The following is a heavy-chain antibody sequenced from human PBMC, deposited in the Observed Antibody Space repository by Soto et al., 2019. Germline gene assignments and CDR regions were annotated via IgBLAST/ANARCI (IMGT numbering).Heavy chain of an antibody. V-gene: IGHV4-34*01. CDR1: GGSFSVYY. Sequence: SETLSLTCAVYGGSFSVYYWSWIRHPPGKGLEWIGEINHSGSTNYNPSLKSRVTIPVDTSKNQFSLKLSSVTAADTAVYYCARGGRYSSSWTPRAYYYGMDVWGQGTTVTVSS. J-gene: IGHJ6*02. D-gene: IGHD6-13*01. CDR2: INHSGST. CDR3: ARGGRYSSSWTPRAYYYGMDV.